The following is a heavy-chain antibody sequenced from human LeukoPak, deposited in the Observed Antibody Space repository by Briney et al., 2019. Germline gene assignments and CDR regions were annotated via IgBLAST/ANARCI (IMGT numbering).Heavy chain of an antibody. CDR2: MNPNSGNK. D-gene: IGHD6-13*01. Sequence: ASVTVSCKASGYTFTSYDINWVRQAAGQGLDGMGWMNPNSGNKDYAHKFQGRVTMTRNSSISTAYMELSSLRSEDTAVYYCARRRRAAAWNWFDPWGQGTLVTVSS. CDR1: GYTFTSYD. V-gene: IGHV1-8*01. CDR3: ARRRRAAAWNWFDP. J-gene: IGHJ5*02.